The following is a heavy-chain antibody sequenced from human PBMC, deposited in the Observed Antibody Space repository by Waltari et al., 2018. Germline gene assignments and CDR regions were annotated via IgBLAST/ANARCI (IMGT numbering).Heavy chain of an antibody. CDR3: ARVGAYCSSTSCPLIV. V-gene: IGHV1-69*12. CDR2: IIPIFGTA. J-gene: IGHJ6*04. CDR1: GGTFSSYA. Sequence: QVQLVQSGAEVKKPGSSVKVSCKASGGTFSSYAISWVRPAPGQGLEWMGGIIPIFGTANYAQKLQGRVTITADESTSTAYMELSSLRSEDTAVYYCARVGAYCSSTSCPLIVWGKGTTVTVSS. D-gene: IGHD2-2*01.